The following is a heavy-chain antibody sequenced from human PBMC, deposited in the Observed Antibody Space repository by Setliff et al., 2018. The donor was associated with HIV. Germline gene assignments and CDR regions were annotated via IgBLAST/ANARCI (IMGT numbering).Heavy chain of an antibody. CDR3: ARDGGGPGDYYYYYMDV. D-gene: IGHD3-16*01. Sequence: ASVKVSCKASGYIFSTYGISWVRQAPGQGLEWMGWISSYNGNTNYAQKFQGRVTMTTDTSTSTVYMELSRLRSDDTAVYYCARDGGGPGDYYYYYMDVWAKRDHGHRLL. J-gene: IGHJ6*03. CDR1: GYIFSTYG. CDR2: ISSYNGNT. V-gene: IGHV1-18*01.